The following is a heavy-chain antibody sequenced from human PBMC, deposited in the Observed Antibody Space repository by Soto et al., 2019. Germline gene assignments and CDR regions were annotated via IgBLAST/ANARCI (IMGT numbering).Heavy chain of an antibody. J-gene: IGHJ4*02. V-gene: IGHV3-23*01. CDR1: GFTFSSYA. Sequence: GGSLRLSCAASGFTFSSYAMSWVRQAPGKGLEWVSAISGGGGSTYYADSVKGRFTISRDNSKNTLYLQMNSLRAEDTAVYYCGRDKDIVAIFDYWGQGSLVTVSS. CDR3: GRDKDIVAIFDY. D-gene: IGHD5-12*01. CDR2: ISGGGGST.